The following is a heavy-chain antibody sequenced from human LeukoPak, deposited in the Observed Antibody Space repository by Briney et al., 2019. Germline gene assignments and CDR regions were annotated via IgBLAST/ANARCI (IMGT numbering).Heavy chain of an antibody. CDR3: TRRDYMDV. V-gene: IGHV3-30*02. CDR2: IHYDGGNK. J-gene: IGHJ6*03. CDR1: GFTFSTYG. Sequence: HSGGSLRLSCAASGFTFSTYGMHWVRQAPGKGLEWVAFIHYDGGNKYYTDSVKGRFTISRDNSKNTLYLQMNSLRPEDTAVYYCTRRDYMDVWGKGTTVTISS.